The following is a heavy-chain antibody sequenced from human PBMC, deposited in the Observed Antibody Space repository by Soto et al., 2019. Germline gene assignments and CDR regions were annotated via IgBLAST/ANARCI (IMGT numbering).Heavy chain of an antibody. CDR3: ARVRTPCSSTSCYGYAEYFQH. CDR1: GGSFSGYY. J-gene: IGHJ1*01. CDR2: INHSGST. D-gene: IGHD2-2*01. V-gene: IGHV4-34*01. Sequence: SETLSLTCAVYGGSFSGYYWSWIRQPPGKGLEWIGEINHSGSTNYNPSLKSRVTISVDTSKNQFSLKLSSVTAADTAVYYCARVRTPCSSTSCYGYAEYFQHWGQGTLVTVSS.